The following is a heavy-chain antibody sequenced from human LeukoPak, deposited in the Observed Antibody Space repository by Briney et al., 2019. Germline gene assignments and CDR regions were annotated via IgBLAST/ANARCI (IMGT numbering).Heavy chain of an antibody. Sequence: PSETLSLTCTVSGGSISSYYWSWIRQPPGKGLEWIGYIYYSGSTNYNPSLKSGVTISVDTSKNQFSLKLSSVTAADTAVYYCARGYCTNGVCYTSWFDPWGQGTLVTVSS. CDR3: ARGYCTNGVCYTSWFDP. J-gene: IGHJ5*02. CDR1: GGSISSYY. CDR2: IYYSGST. D-gene: IGHD2-8*01. V-gene: IGHV4-59*01.